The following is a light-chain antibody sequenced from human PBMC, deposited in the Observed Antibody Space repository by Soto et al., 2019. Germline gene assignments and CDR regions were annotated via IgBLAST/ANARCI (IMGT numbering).Light chain of an antibody. CDR2: EDT. CDR3: CSYVGASTYV. J-gene: IGLJ1*01. Sequence: QSVLTQPASVSGSPGQSITISCTGTTSFVGSYNFVSWYQQLPGKAPQVLIYEDTKRPSGVSNRFSGSISGSTASLTISGLQAEDEAEYHCCSYVGASTYVFGTGTKLTVL. V-gene: IGLV2-23*01. CDR1: TSFVGSYNF.